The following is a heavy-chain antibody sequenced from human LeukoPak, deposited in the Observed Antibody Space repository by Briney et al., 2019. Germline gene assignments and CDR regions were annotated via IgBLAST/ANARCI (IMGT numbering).Heavy chain of an antibody. Sequence: ASVTVSCTASGYTFTVNYLHWVRQAPGQGLEWVGGINSNNGDTHYAQNFQGRVTMTRDTSISTAYMELSRLGSDDTAVYYCARDGDGYNLDWGQGTLVTVSS. J-gene: IGHJ4*02. CDR1: GYTFTVNY. CDR2: INSNNGDT. D-gene: IGHD5-24*01. V-gene: IGHV1-2*02. CDR3: ARDGDGYNLD.